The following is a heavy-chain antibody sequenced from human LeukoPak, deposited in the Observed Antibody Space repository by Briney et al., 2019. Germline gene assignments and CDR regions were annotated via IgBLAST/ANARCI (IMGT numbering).Heavy chain of an antibody. CDR2: IYYSGST. CDR3: AREPRDYYDILTGYYPAGLFDY. D-gene: IGHD3-9*01. Sequence: SETLSLTCTVSGGSISSYYWSWIRQPPGKGLEWIGYIYYSGSTNYNPSLKSRVTISVDTSKNQFSLKLSSVTAADTAVYYCAREPRDYYDILTGYYPAGLFDYWGQGTLVTVSS. CDR1: GGSISSYY. V-gene: IGHV4-59*01. J-gene: IGHJ4*02.